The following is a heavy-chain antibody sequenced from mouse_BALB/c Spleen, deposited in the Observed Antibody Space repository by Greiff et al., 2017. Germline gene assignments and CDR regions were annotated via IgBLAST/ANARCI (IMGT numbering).Heavy chain of an antibody. CDR2: IRNKANGYTT. V-gene: IGHV7-3*02. Sequence: EVHLVESGGGLVQPGGSLRLSCATSGFTFTDYYMSWVRQPPGKALEWLGFIRNKANGYTTEYSASVKGRFTISRDNSQSILYLQMNTLRAEDSATYYCAREYGYWYFDVWGAGTTGTVSS. D-gene: IGHD1-1*01. CDR3: AREYGYWYFDV. CDR1: GFTFTDYY. J-gene: IGHJ1*01.